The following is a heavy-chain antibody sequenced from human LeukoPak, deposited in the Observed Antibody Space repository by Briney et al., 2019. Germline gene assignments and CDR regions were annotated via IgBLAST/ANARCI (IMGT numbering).Heavy chain of an antibody. CDR3: AKDRIAYSSRWHYFDY. V-gene: IGHV3-30*18. CDR2: ISHDGNDK. CDR1: EFTFSSYD. D-gene: IGHD6-13*01. Sequence: GGSLRLSCTASEFTFSSYDMHWVRQGPGKGLEWVAVISHDGNDKYYADSVKGRYTISRDNSKNTLYLQMKSLTFEDTAVYYCAKDRIAYSSRWHYFDYWGQGTLVTVSS. J-gene: IGHJ4*02.